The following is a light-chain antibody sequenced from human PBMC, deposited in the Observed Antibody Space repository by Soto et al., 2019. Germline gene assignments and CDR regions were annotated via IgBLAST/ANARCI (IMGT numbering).Light chain of an antibody. Sequence: AIRMTQSPSSLSASTGDRVTITCRASQGISSYLAWYQQKPGKAPKLLIYAASTLQSGVPSRFSGSGSGTDFTLTLSCLQSEDFATYSCQQYYSYPFTFGPGTKVDI. J-gene: IGKJ3*01. CDR2: AAS. V-gene: IGKV1-8*01. CDR3: QQYYSYPFT. CDR1: QGISSY.